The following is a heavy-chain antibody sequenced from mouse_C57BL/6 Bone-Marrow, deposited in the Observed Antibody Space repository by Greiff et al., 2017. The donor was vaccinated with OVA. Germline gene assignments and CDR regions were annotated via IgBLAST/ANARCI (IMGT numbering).Heavy chain of an antibody. Sequence: VKLQQPGAELVRPGSSVKLSCKASGYTFTSYWMHWVKQRPIQGLEWIGNIDPSDSETHYNQKFKDKATLTVDKSSSTAYMQLSSLTSEDSAVYYCARLGVSYYFDYWGQGTTLTVSS. V-gene: IGHV1-52*01. J-gene: IGHJ2*01. D-gene: IGHD6-2*01. CDR1: GYTFTSYW. CDR2: IDPSDSET. CDR3: ARLGVSYYFDY.